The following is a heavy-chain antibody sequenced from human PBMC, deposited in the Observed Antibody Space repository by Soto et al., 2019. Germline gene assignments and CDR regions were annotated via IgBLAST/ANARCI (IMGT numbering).Heavy chain of an antibody. CDR2: ISGGGGST. Sequence: GGSLSLSCAASGFPFSSYAMSWVRQAPGKGLEWVSAISGGGGSTYYADSVKGRFTISRDNSKNTLYLQMNSLRAEDTAVYYCASPGFIAAAGTWDYYYGMDVWGQGTTVTVSS. J-gene: IGHJ6*02. CDR1: GFPFSSYA. CDR3: ASPGFIAAAGTWDYYYGMDV. V-gene: IGHV3-23*01. D-gene: IGHD6-13*01.